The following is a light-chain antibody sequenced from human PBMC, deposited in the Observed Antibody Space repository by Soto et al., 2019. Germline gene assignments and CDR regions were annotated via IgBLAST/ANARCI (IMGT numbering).Light chain of an antibody. Sequence: QSVLTQPPSASGSRGQSVTISCTGTSSDVGGYNYVSWYQQHPGKAPKLMIYEVSKRPSGVPDRFSGSKSGNTASLTVSGLQAEDEADYYCSSYAGSNNWVVFGGGTKLTVL. CDR1: SSDVGGYNY. V-gene: IGLV2-8*01. CDR3: SSYAGSNNWVV. CDR2: EVS. J-gene: IGLJ2*01.